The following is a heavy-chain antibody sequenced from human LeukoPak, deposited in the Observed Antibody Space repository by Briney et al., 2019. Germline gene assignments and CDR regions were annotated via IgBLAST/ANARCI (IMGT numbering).Heavy chain of an antibody. J-gene: IGHJ4*02. CDR2: IKRDGSEK. Sequence: PGGSLRLSCAASGFTFNSYWMNWDRQAPGKGLEWVANIKRDGSEKYYVDSVKGRFTISRDNAKNSLDLQMNSLRVEDTAVYYCARLGPASSGWPESFDYWGQGTLVTVS. V-gene: IGHV3-7*03. D-gene: IGHD6-19*01. CDR1: GFTFNSYW. CDR3: ARLGPASSGWPESFDY.